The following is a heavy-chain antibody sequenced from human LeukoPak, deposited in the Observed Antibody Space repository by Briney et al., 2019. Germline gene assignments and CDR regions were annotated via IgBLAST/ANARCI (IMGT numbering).Heavy chain of an antibody. CDR3: ASATSNYFDC. CDR1: GFTFSSYS. J-gene: IGHJ4*02. V-gene: IGHV3-21*01. CDR2: ISSSSSYI. Sequence: GGSLRLSCAASGFTFSSYSMNWVRQAPXKXLEWVSSISSSSSYIYYADSVKGRFTISRDNAKNSLYLQMNSLRAEDTAVYYCASATSNYFDCWGQGTLVTVSS.